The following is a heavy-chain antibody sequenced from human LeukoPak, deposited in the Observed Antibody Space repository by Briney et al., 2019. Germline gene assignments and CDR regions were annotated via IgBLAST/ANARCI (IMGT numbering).Heavy chain of an antibody. V-gene: IGHV3-30*18. J-gene: IGHJ4*02. Sequence: PGGSLRLSCAASGFTFSSYGMHWVRQAPGKGLEWVAVISYDGSNKYYADSVKGRFTISRDNSKNTLYLQMNSLRAEDTAVYYCAKDFIAVPGYWGQGTLVTVSS. D-gene: IGHD6-19*01. CDR1: GFTFSSYG. CDR2: ISYDGSNK. CDR3: AKDFIAVPGY.